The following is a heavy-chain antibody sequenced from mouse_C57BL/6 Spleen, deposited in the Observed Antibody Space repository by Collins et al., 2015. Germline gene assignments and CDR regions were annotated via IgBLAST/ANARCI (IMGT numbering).Heavy chain of an antibody. CDR1: GYTFTSYW. J-gene: IGHJ4*01. CDR3: TTGYYYGSRSSYAMDY. Sequence: QVQLQQPGTELVKPGASVKLSCKASGYTFTSYWMHWVKQRPGQGLEWIGNINPSNGGTNYNEKFKSKATLTVDKSSSTAYLQLSSLTSEDTAVYYCTTGYYYGSRSSYAMDYWGQGTSVTVSS. V-gene: IGHV1-53*01. CDR2: INPSNGGT. D-gene: IGHD1-1*01.